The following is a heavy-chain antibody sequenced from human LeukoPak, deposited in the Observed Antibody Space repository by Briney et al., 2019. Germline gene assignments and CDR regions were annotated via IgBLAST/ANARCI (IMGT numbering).Heavy chain of an antibody. J-gene: IGHJ4*02. V-gene: IGHV4-39*07. CDR3: ARAPSFGVGDTSFDY. Sequence: SETLSLTCTVSGGSISSSSYYWGWIRQPPGKGLEWIGSIYYSGSTYYNPSLKSRVTISVDTSKNQFSLKLSSVTAADTAVYYCARAPSFGVGDTSFDYWGQGTLVTVSS. CDR1: GGSISSSSYY. CDR2: IYYSGST. D-gene: IGHD1-26*01.